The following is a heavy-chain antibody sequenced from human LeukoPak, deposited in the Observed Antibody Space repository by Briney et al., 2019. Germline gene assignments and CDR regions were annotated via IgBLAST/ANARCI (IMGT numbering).Heavy chain of an antibody. CDR2: IHYSGST. V-gene: IGHV4-59*01. CDR1: GGSISSYY. J-gene: IGHJ4*02. Sequence: SETLSLTCTVSGGSISSYYWSWIRQPPGRGLEWIGSIHYSGSTSYNPSLKSRVSISVDTSKNQFPLKLSSVTAADTAVYYCARRVYSSSWSYYFDYWGQGTLVTVSS. CDR3: ARRVYSSSWSYYFDY. D-gene: IGHD6-13*01.